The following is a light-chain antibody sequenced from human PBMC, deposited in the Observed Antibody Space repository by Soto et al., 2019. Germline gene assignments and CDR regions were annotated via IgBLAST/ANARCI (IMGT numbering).Light chain of an antibody. J-gene: IGKJ1*01. V-gene: IGKV3-11*01. CDR3: QQRSNWPFAWT. CDR2: DAS. CDR1: QSVSSY. Sequence: EIVLTQSPATLSLSPGERATLSCRASQSVSSYLAWYQQKPGQAPRLLIYDASNMATGIPARFSGSGSGTDCTLTISSLEPEDFAVYSCQQRSNWPFAWTFGQGTKGEIK.